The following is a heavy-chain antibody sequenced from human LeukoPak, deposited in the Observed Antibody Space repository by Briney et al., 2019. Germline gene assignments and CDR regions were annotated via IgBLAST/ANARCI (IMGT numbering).Heavy chain of an antibody. CDR2: INHSGST. CDR3: ARVHAYYDSSGYYYPYFDY. V-gene: IGHV4-34*01. D-gene: IGHD3-22*01. Sequence: SETLSLTCAVYGGSFSGYYWSWIRQPPGKGLEWIGEINHSGSTNYNPSLKSRVTISVDTSKNQFSLKLSSVTAADTAVYYCARVHAYYDSSGYYYPYFDYWGQGTLVTVSS. J-gene: IGHJ4*02. CDR1: GGSFSGYY.